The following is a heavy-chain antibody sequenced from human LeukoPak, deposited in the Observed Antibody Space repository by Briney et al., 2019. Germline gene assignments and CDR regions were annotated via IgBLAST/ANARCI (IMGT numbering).Heavy chain of an antibody. V-gene: IGHV3-15*01. Sequence: PGGSLRLSCAASGFIFNNAWMSWVRQVPGKGLEWVGRIKSKINGGTTYYADSVKGRFTISRDNSKNTLYLQMNSLRAEDTAVYYCAKSSVAATPVSYYYYYMDVWGKGTTVTVSS. J-gene: IGHJ6*03. CDR2: IKSKINGGTT. CDR3: AKSSVAATPVSYYYYYMDV. CDR1: GFIFNNAW. D-gene: IGHD2-15*01.